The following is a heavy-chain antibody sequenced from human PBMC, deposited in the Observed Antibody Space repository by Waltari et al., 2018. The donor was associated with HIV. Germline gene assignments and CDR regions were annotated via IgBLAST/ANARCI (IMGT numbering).Heavy chain of an antibody. D-gene: IGHD3-10*01. V-gene: IGHV4-34*01. CDR2: INHSGST. CDR1: GGSFSGYY. CDR3: ARAMVRGVMDY. Sequence: QVQLQQWGAGLLKPSETLSLTCAVYGGSFSGYYWSWIRQPPGKGLEWIGEINHSGSTNSTPSLMSRVTISVDTSKNQFSLKLSSVTAADTAVYYCARAMVRGVMDYWGQGTLVTVSS. J-gene: IGHJ4*02.